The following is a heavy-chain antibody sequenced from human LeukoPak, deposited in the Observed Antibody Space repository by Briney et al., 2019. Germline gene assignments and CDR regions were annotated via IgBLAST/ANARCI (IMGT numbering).Heavy chain of an antibody. J-gene: IGHJ4*02. CDR1: GGSFSGYY. V-gene: IGHV4-34*01. CDR3: ARGLRDYVWGSYRDPIFDY. D-gene: IGHD3-16*02. Sequence: PSETLSLTCAVYGGSFSGYYWSWIRQPPGKGLEWIGEINHSGSTNYNPSLKSRVTISVDTSKNQFSLKLSSVTAADTAVYYCARGLRDYVWGSYRDPIFDYWGQGTLVTVSS. CDR2: INHSGST.